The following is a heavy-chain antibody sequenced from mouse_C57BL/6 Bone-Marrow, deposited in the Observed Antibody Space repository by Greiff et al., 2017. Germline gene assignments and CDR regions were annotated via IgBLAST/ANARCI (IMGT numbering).Heavy chain of an antibody. CDR2: IDPENGDT. V-gene: IGHV14-4*01. CDR1: GFNIKDDY. D-gene: IGHD2-4*01. Sequence: VTLKVSGAELVRPGASVKLSCTASGFNIKDDYMHWVKQRPEKGLEWIGWIDPENGDTEYASKFQGKATITADTSSNTAYLQLSSLTSEDSAVYYCTPYDYDGPWFAYWGQGTLVTVSA. CDR3: TPYDYDGPWFAY. J-gene: IGHJ3*01.